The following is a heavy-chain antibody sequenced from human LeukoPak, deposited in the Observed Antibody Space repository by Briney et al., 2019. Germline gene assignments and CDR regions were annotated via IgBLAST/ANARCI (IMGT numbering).Heavy chain of an antibody. D-gene: IGHD6-19*01. V-gene: IGHV3-23*01. J-gene: IGHJ4*02. CDR3: ARERYSSGWYGY. CDR1: GFTFSSYA. Sequence: GGSLRLSCAASGFTFSSYAMSWVRQAPGKGLEWVSAISGSGGSTYYADSVKGRFTISRDNSMHTLYLQMNSLRAEDTAVYYCARERYSSGWYGYWGQGTLVTVSS. CDR2: ISGSGGST.